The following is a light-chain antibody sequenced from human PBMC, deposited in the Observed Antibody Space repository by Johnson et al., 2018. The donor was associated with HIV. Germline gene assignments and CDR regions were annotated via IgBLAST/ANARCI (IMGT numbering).Light chain of an antibody. Sequence: QSVLTQPPSVSAAPGQKVTISCSGSSSNIGNHYVSWYQHLPGTAPKLLIFENNKRPSGIPDRFSGSKSGTSATLGITGLQTGDEADYYCGTGDSSLSAYVFGTGTKLTVL. V-gene: IGLV1-51*02. J-gene: IGLJ1*01. CDR3: GTGDSSLSAYV. CDR1: SSNIGNHY. CDR2: ENN.